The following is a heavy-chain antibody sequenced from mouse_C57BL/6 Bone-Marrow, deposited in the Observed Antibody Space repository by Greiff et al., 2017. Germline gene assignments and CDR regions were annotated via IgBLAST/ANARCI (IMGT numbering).Heavy chain of an antibody. J-gene: IGHJ2*01. CDR3: ASEDDIDY. D-gene: IGHD2-12*01. Sequence: EVQLQQSGPGLVKPGASVKMSCKASGYTFTDYNMNWVQQSHGKSLEWIGYINPNNGGTSYNQKVTGKATLTVNKSSSTAYMELRSLKSEDSAVYYCASEDDIDYWGQGTTVTVSS. V-gene: IGHV1-22*01. CDR2: INPNNGGT. CDR1: GYTFTDYN.